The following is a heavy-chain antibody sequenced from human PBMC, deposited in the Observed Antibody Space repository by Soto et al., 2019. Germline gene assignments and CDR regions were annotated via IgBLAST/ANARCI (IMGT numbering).Heavy chain of an antibody. D-gene: IGHD3-22*01. V-gene: IGHV3-23*01. Sequence: PGGSLRLSCAASSFTFSSYAMSWFRQAPGKGLEWVSAISGSGGSTYYADSVKGRFTISRDNSKNTLYLQMNSLRAEETAVYYCARVHLDYYNSRGYQDNWFDSWGQGTLITVS. CDR1: SFTFSSYA. J-gene: IGHJ5*01. CDR2: ISGSGGST. CDR3: ARVHLDYYNSRGYQDNWFDS.